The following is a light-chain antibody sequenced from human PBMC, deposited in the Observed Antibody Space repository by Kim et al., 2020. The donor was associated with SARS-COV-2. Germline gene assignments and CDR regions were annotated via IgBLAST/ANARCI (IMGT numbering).Light chain of an antibody. Sequence: GQSINISCTGTSSDVGGYNFVSWYQQHPGKAPKIMIYDVSNRPSGVSNRFSGSKSDNTASLTISGLQAEDEADYYCCSYTSSGTVVFGGGTQLTVL. CDR1: SSDVGGYNF. CDR2: DVS. J-gene: IGLJ3*02. CDR3: CSYTSSGTVV. V-gene: IGLV2-14*03.